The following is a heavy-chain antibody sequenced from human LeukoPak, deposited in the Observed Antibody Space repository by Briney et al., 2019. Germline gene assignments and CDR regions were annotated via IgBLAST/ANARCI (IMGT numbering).Heavy chain of an antibody. Sequence: PGRSLRLSCAASGFTFSNYAMHWVRQAPGKGLEWAAVIWHDGTNEYYGNSVKGRFTVSRDNSKNTLYLEMISLRAEDTAIYYCAKDGDCSSTSCYPGFSWFDPWGQGTLVTVSS. CDR3: AKDGDCSSTSCYPGFSWFDP. J-gene: IGHJ5*02. CDR2: IWHDGTNE. V-gene: IGHV3-33*03. CDR1: GFTFSNYA. D-gene: IGHD2-2*01.